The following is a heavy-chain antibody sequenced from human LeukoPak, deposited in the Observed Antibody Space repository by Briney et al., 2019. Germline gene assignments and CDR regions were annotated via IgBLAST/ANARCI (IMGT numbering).Heavy chain of an antibody. CDR3: SREDY. J-gene: IGHJ4*02. V-gene: IGHV3-48*01. CDR2: ITISSSTT. CDR1: GFTFSSYS. Sequence: GGSLRLSCAASGFTFSSYSMNWVRQAPGKGLEWVSYITISSSTTYYADSVKGRFTISRDNAKNSLYLQMNSLTAGDTAVYYCSREDYWGQGTLVTVSS.